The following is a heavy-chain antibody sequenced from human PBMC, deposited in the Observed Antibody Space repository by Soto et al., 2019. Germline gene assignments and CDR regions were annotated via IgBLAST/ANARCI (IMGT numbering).Heavy chain of an antibody. V-gene: IGHV4-59*01. CDR3: ARDAGGPADY. Sequence: PSETLSLTCTVSGGSISSYYWSWIRQPPGKGLEWIGYMYYSGSTNYNPSLKSRVTISVDTSKNQFSLKLSSFTAADTAVYYCARDAGGPADYWGQGTLVTVSS. CDR1: GGSISSYY. J-gene: IGHJ4*02. D-gene: IGHD2-15*01. CDR2: MYYSGST.